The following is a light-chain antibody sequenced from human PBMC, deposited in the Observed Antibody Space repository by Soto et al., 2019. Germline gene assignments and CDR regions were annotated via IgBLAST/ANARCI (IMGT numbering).Light chain of an antibody. CDR1: QTITTY. J-gene: IGKJ4*01. V-gene: IGKV1-39*01. CDR3: QQIYSAPLT. Sequence: DIQMTQSPSSLSASVGDSVTITFRASQTITTYLNWYRQKPGKAPKLLIYAASSLQSGVPSRFSGSGSETEFTLTISSLQPEDFATYFCQQIYSAPLTFGGGTKVDIK. CDR2: AAS.